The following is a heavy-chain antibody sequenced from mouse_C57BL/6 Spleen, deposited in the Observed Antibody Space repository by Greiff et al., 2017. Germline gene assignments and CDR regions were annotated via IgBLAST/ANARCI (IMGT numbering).Heavy chain of an antibody. D-gene: IGHD1-1*02. V-gene: IGHV2-2*01. CDR1: GFSLTSYG. CDR2: IWSGGST. Sequence: VMLVESGPGLVQPSQSLSITCTVSGFSLTSYGVHWVRQSPGKGLEWLGVIWSGGSTDYNAAFISRLSISKDNSKSQVFFKMNSLQADDTAIYYCASGSVYAMDYWGQGTSVTVSS. J-gene: IGHJ4*01. CDR3: ASGSVYAMDY.